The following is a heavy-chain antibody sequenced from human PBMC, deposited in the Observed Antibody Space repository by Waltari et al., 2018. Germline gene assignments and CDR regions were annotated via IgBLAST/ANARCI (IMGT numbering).Heavy chain of an antibody. CDR3: ASGIAGGGGFDP. V-gene: IGHV1-69*12. Sequence: QVQLVQSGEEVKKPGSSVKVSCKAAAGTFSSYAISWVRQDPGQGLEWREGIIPIVGTANYAQKFQGRVTITADESTRTAYMELSSLRSEDTAVSYCASGIAGGGGFDPWGQGTLVTVSS. D-gene: IGHD2-21*01. CDR2: IIPIVGTA. CDR1: AGTFSSYA. J-gene: IGHJ5*02.